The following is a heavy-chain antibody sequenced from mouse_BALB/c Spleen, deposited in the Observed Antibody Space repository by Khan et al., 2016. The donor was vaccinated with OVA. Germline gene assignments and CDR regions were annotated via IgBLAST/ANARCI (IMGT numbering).Heavy chain of an antibody. J-gene: IGHJ2*01. V-gene: IGHV5-6-4*01. CDR3: TRDRNYYGSSVYFDY. D-gene: IGHD1-1*01. CDR1: GFAFSSYS. CDR2: ITSGGSYT. Sequence: EVELVESGGGLVKPGGSLKLSCAASGFAFSSYSMSWVRQTPEKRLEWVATITSGGSYTYYPDSVKGRFTISRANAKNTLYLQMSSLKYEDTAMYYFTRDRNYYGSSVYFDYWGQGTTLTVSS.